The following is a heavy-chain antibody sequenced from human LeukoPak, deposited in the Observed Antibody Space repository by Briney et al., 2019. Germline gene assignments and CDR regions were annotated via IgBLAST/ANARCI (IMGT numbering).Heavy chain of an antibody. Sequence: PSETLSLTCAVYGGSFSGYYWSWIRQPPGKGLEWIGDINHSGSTNYNPSLKSRVTISVDTSKNQFSLKLSSVTAADTAVYYCARTATRELKEGGTYYFDYWGQGTLVTVSS. CDR2: INHSGST. D-gene: IGHD1-26*01. CDR3: ARTATRELKEGGTYYFDY. J-gene: IGHJ4*02. CDR1: GGSFSGYY. V-gene: IGHV4-34*01.